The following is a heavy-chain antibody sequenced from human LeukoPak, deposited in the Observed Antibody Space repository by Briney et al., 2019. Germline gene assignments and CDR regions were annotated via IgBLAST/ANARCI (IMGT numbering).Heavy chain of an antibody. CDR1: GFTFIDYK. V-gene: IGHV3-30*04. D-gene: IGHD2-2*01. J-gene: IGHJ4*03. CDR2: ASSDGSDK. CDR3: ARAHSASWYAAY. Sequence: GRSLRLSCTTSGFTFIDYKMHWVRQAPGEGPEWVALASSDGSDKQYAASVKGRFTISRDDSKNTLYLEMNTLKDEDTAVYYCARAHSASWYAAYWGHGTRVTVSS.